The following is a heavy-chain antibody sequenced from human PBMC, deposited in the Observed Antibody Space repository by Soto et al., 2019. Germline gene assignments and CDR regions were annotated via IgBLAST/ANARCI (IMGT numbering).Heavy chain of an antibody. V-gene: IGHV4-30-4*08. CDR3: ATESGSTYGYFDY. Sequence: SETLSLTCSVSGVTMSYGGYSWSWIRQSPGKGLEWIGYIPNSGSTGYNPSLKTRLSMSVDRSKNQFTLRLTSVTAADTAVYFCATESGSTYGYFDYWGQGTQVTVSS. CDR2: IPNSGST. CDR1: GVTMSYGGYS. D-gene: IGHD4-17*01. J-gene: IGHJ4*02.